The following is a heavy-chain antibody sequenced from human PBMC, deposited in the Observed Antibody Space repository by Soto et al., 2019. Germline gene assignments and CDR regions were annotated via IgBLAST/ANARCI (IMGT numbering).Heavy chain of an antibody. CDR3: ARDSIISSSITLVRDQQPYGMDV. J-gene: IGHJ6*02. D-gene: IGHD3-10*01. Sequence: SVKVSCKASGGTFSSYAISWVRQAPGQGLEWMGGIIPIFGTANYAQKFQGRVTITADESTSTAYMELSSLRSEDTAVYYCARDSIISSSITLVRDQQPYGMDVWGQGTTVTVSS. CDR1: GGTFSSYA. V-gene: IGHV1-69*13. CDR2: IIPIFGTA.